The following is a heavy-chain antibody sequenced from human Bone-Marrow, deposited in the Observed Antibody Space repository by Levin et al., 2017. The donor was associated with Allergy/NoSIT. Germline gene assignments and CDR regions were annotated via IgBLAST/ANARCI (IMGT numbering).Heavy chain of an antibody. J-gene: IGHJ4*02. CDR3: APGIDY. CDR2: ISNNGSHK. V-gene: IGHV3-30*04. Sequence: GESLKISCEASGFIFSDAPLHWVRQAPGKGLEWVSFISNNGSHKFYADSVKGRFTVSRDNSTSTVYLQMNSLKTEDTAVYYCAPGIDYWGMGTLVIVSP. CDR1: GFIFSDAP.